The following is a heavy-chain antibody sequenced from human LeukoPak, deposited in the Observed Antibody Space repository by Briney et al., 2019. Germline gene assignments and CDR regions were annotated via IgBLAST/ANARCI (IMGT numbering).Heavy chain of an antibody. Sequence: SETLSLTCTVSGGSISSSNYYWGWIRQPPGRGLEWIGSIYYSGSTYYNPSLKSRVTISVDTSKNQFSLKLSSVTAADTAVYYCARLDGYCSGGSCYSVSFVDPWGQGTLVTVSS. CDR2: IYYSGST. CDR3: ARLDGYCSGGSCYSVSFVDP. J-gene: IGHJ5*02. V-gene: IGHV4-39*01. D-gene: IGHD2-15*01. CDR1: GGSISSSNYY.